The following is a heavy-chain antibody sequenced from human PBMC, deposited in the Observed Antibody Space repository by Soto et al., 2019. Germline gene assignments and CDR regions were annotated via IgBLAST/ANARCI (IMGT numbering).Heavy chain of an antibody. Sequence: EVQLLGSGGGLVQPGGSLRLSCAASGFTFSSYAMSWVRQAPGKGLEWVSAISGSGGSTYYADSVKGRFTISRDNSKNTRYLQMNSRRAEDTAVYYCAKDGLWELLRLPPTYYFDYWGQGTMVTVSS. CDR1: GFTFSSYA. CDR3: AKDGLWELLRLPPTYYFDY. D-gene: IGHD1-26*01. J-gene: IGHJ4*02. CDR2: ISGSGGST. V-gene: IGHV3-23*01.